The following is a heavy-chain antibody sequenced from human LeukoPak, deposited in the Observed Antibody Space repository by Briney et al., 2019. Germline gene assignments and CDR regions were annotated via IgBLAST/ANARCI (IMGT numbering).Heavy chain of an antibody. D-gene: IGHD2-8*01. Sequence: SDTLSLTCSVSGASINDYYWTWIRQPPGKGLEWIGYVYHTGTSGYHPSLKSRVAMSLDTSKNQVSLKLSSVTAADTAVYFCTRVVNGGHFDYWGQGTLVTVSS. CDR3: TRVVNGGHFDY. CDR1: GASINDYY. V-gene: IGHV4-59*12. J-gene: IGHJ4*02. CDR2: VYHTGTS.